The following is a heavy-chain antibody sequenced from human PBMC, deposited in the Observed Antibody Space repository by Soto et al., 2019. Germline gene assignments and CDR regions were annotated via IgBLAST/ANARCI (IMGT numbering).Heavy chain of an antibody. CDR2: ISPGDSDT. CDR1: EGNFANHC. V-gene: IGHV5-51*01. J-gene: IGHJ4*02. Sequence: RGYEGNFANHCVGGVSQMHGKGLEWMGIISPGDSDTRYSPSFQGQVTISADKSISTAYLQWSSLKASDTAIYFCARKPPPTSSTLFFDNCGEGTLVTVYS. CDR3: ARKPPPTSSTLFFDN. D-gene: IGHD2-2*01.